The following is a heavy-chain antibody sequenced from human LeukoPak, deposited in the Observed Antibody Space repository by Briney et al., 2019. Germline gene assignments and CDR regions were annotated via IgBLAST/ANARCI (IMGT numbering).Heavy chain of an antibody. J-gene: IGHJ4*02. CDR3: ARFPRDGYNSPSPLIDY. CDR1: GGSISSGGYY. D-gene: IGHD5-24*01. V-gene: IGHV4-31*03. Sequence: QPSETLSLTCTVSGGSISSGGYYWSWIRQHPGKGLEWIGYIYYSGSTYYNPSLKSRVTISVDTSKNQFSLKLSSVTAADTAVYYCARFPRDGYNSPSPLIDYWGQGTLVTVSS. CDR2: IYYSGST.